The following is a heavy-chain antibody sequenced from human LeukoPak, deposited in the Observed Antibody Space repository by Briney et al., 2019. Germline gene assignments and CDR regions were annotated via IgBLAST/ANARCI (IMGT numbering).Heavy chain of an antibody. Sequence: ASVKVSCKASGYTFINYAVHWVRRAPGQRLEWMGWINAGNGNTKYSQKFQGRVTITRDTSASIAYMELSSLRSEDTAVYYCARTSPGLYYYGMDVWGQGTTVTVSS. V-gene: IGHV1-3*01. CDR1: GYTFINYA. CDR3: ARTSPGLYYYGMDV. J-gene: IGHJ6*02. CDR2: INAGNGNT.